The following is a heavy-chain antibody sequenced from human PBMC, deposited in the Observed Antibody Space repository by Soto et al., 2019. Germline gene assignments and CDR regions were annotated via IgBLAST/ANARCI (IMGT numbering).Heavy chain of an antibody. V-gene: IGHV4-34*01. D-gene: IGHD6-13*01. CDR2: INHDRST. CDR3: KRGKRGYSSRWFDF. CDR1: GGSFSAYY. Sequence: SETLSLTCSVYGGSFSAYYWSWIRQPPGKGLEWIGEINHDRSTKYNPSLKSRVTISVDTSKNQISLKVSSVTAADTAVYFCKRGKRGYSSRWFDFWGQGTLVTVSS. J-gene: IGHJ4*02.